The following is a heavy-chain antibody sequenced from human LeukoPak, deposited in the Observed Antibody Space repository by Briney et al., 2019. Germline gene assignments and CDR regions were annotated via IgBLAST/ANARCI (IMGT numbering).Heavy chain of an antibody. Sequence: SVKVSCKASGGTFSSYAISWVRQAPGQGLEWMGGIIPIFGTANYAQKFQGRVTITTDESTSTAYMELSSLRSEDTAVYYCATLRGGPVATFGYWGQGTLVTVSS. D-gene: IGHD2-2*01. J-gene: IGHJ4*02. V-gene: IGHV1-69*05. CDR1: GGTFSSYA. CDR2: IIPIFGTA. CDR3: ATLRGGPVATFGY.